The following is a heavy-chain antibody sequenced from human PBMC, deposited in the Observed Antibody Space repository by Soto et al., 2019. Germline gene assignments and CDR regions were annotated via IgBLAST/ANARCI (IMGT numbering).Heavy chain of an antibody. CDR2: ISSSSSYI. D-gene: IGHD1-1*01. CDR1: GFTFSNYS. V-gene: IGHV3-21*02. J-gene: IGHJ6*03. Sequence: EIQLVESEGGLVKPGGSLRLSCVASGFTFSNYSMNWVRQTPGKGLEWVSSISSSSSYIYYADSVKGRFTISRDNAKNSLYLQMISLRAGDTAVYYCVREGLMTGSRGYFYSYMDVWGRGTTVTVSS. CDR3: VREGLMTGSRGYFYSYMDV.